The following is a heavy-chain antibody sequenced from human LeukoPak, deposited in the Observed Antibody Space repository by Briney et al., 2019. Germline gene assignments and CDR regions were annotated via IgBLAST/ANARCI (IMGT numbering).Heavy chain of an antibody. Sequence: GGSLRLSCAASGFTFDDYGMTWVRQTPGKGLEWVSTINWNGGSTAYADSVKGRFAISRDNAKNSLYLQMNSLRAEDAAVYYCAKEDCSGGRCYSLHYWGQGTLVTVSS. J-gene: IGHJ4*02. CDR2: INWNGGST. CDR3: AKEDCSGGRCYSLHY. D-gene: IGHD2-15*01. V-gene: IGHV3-20*04. CDR1: GFTFDDYG.